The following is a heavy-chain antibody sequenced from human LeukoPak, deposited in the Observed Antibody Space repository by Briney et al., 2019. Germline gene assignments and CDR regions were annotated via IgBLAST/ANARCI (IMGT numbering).Heavy chain of an antibody. CDR1: GGSFSGYY. CDR2: INHSGST. Sequence: PSETLSVTCAVYGGSFSGYYWSWIRQPPGKGLEWIGEINHSGSTNYNPSLKSRVTISVDTSKNQFSLKLSSVTAADTAVYYCARIAGGGSWSRLYYFDYWGQGTLVTVSP. CDR3: ARIAGGGSWSRLYYFDY. D-gene: IGHD2-15*01. J-gene: IGHJ4*02. V-gene: IGHV4-34*01.